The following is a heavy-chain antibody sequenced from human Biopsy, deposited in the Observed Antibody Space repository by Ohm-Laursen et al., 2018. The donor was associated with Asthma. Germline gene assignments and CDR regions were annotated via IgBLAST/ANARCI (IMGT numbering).Heavy chain of an antibody. CDR2: ISVYNGNT. D-gene: IGHD3-10*01. V-gene: IGHV1-18*01. CDR1: GYTFNSAG. J-gene: IGHJ6*02. CDR3: ARAVDYSHYYGIDV. Sequence: ASVKASCKTSGYTFNSAGITRVRQAPGQGLEWMGWISVYNGNTKVAQKLQDRVTMITDTSTSTAHMELRSLRSDDTAVYFCARAVDYSHYYGIDVWGQGTTVTVS.